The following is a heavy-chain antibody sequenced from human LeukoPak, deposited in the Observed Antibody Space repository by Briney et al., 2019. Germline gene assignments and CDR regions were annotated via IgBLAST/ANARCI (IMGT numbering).Heavy chain of an antibody. J-gene: IGHJ4*02. CDR2: ISTYNDNT. CDR3: AREVVGSGSYYKDY. Sequence: ASVKVSCKASGYTFTKYGISWVRQASGQGLEWMGWISTYNDNTNYAQKFQGRVTMTTDTSTSTVYMELRSLRSDDTAVYYCAREVVGSGSYYKDYWGQGTLVTVSS. CDR1: GYTFTKYG. V-gene: IGHV1-18*01. D-gene: IGHD3-10*01.